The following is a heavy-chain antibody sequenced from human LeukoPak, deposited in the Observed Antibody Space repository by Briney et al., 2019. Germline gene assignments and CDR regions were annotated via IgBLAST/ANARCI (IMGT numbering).Heavy chain of an antibody. J-gene: IGHJ4*02. CDR1: GFTFSSYA. D-gene: IGHD5-18*01. CDR3: AKGDSHGYSYGFYY. V-gene: IGHV3-23*01. Sequence: GGSLKLSCAASGFTFSSYAMSWVRQAPGKGLEWVSAISGSGGSTYYADSVKGRFTISRDNSKNTLYLQMNSLRAEDTAVYYCAKGDSHGYSYGFYYWGQGTLVTVSS. CDR2: ISGSGGST.